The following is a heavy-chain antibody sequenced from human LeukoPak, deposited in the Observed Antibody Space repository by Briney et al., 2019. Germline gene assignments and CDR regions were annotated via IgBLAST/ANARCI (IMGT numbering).Heavy chain of an antibody. CDR2: ISSSSSYI. D-gene: IGHD3-22*01. Sequence: GGSLRLSCAASGFTFSSYSMNWVRQAPGKGLEWVSSISSSSSYIYYADSVKGRFTISRDNAKNSLYLQMNSLRAEDTAVYYCARELRYDSSGYYPYYHGMDVWGQGTTVTVSS. CDR3: ARELRYDSSGYYPYYHGMDV. J-gene: IGHJ6*02. CDR1: GFTFSSYS. V-gene: IGHV3-21*01.